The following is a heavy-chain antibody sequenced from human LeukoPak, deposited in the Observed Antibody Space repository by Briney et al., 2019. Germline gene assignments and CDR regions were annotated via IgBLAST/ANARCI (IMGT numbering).Heavy chain of an antibody. J-gene: IGHJ4*02. Sequence: SETLSLTFTVSGGSISSYYWSWIRQPPGKGLEWIGYIYYSGSTNYNPSLKSRVTISVDTSKNQFSLKLSSVTAADTAVYYCARSSTVVNYFDYWGQGTLVTVSS. V-gene: IGHV4-59*01. CDR2: IYYSGST. CDR1: GGSISSYY. CDR3: ARSSTVVNYFDY. D-gene: IGHD4-23*01.